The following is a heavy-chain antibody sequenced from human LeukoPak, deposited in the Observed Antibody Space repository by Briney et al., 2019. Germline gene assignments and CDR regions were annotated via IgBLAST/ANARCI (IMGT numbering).Heavy chain of an antibody. CDR2: IYYSGST. CDR1: GGSISSYY. Sequence: PSETXSLTCTVSGGSISSYYWSWVRQPPGKGLEWIGYIYYSGSTNYNPSLKRRVTISVDTSKNQFSLKLSSVTAADTAVYYCARSGGGSCYSLCDYYYYYYMDVWGKGTTVTVSS. D-gene: IGHD2-15*01. J-gene: IGHJ6*03. CDR3: ARSGGGSCYSLCDYYYYYYMDV. V-gene: IGHV4-59*12.